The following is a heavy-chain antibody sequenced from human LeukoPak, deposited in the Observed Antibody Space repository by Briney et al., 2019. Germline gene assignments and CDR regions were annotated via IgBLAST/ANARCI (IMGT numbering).Heavy chain of an antibody. CDR1: GFTVSSNY. V-gene: IGHV3-53*05. CDR2: IYSGGST. D-gene: IGHD5-18*01. J-gene: IGHJ4*02. Sequence: GGSLRLSCAASGFTVSSNYVSWVRQAPGRGLEWVSVIYSGGSTYYADSVKGRFTISRDNSKNTLYLQMSSLRAEDTAVYYCVKENTAMVFVYWGQGTLVTVSS. CDR3: VKENTAMVFVY.